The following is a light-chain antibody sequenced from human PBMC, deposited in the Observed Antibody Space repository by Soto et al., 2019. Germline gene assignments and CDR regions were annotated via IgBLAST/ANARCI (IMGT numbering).Light chain of an antibody. V-gene: IGLV2-14*01. CDR2: EVS. CDR1: SSDVGGYNY. Sequence: QSALTQPASVSGSPGQSITISCTGTSSDVGGYNYVSWYQQHPGKAPKLMIYEVSNRPSGVSNRFSGSKSGNTASLTISGLQAEVEADYYCSSCTSSSTRVFGGGTKLTVL. CDR3: SSCTSSSTRV. J-gene: IGLJ3*02.